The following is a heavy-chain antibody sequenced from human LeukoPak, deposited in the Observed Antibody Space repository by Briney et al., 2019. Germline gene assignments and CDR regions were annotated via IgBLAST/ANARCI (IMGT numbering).Heavy chain of an antibody. D-gene: IGHD5-12*01. V-gene: IGHV3-33*01. J-gene: IGHJ4*02. CDR1: GFTFSSYA. CDR3: ARDRGYDPHYYFDY. CDR2: IWYDGNKK. Sequence: PGGSLRLSCAASGFTFSSYAMHWVRQAPGKGLEWVALIWYDGNKKYFEDSVKGQFTISRDNSKNTLYLQMNSLRAEDTAVYYCARDRGYDPHYYFDYWGQGTLVTVSS.